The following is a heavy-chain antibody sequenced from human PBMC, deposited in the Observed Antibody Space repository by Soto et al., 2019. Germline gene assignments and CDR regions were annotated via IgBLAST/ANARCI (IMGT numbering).Heavy chain of an antibody. D-gene: IGHD6-19*01. V-gene: IGHV3-30*18. CDR1: GFTFSSYG. J-gene: IGHJ6*02. Sequence: QVQLVESGGGVVQPGRSLRLSCAASGFTFSSYGMHWVRQAPGKGLEWVAVISYDGSNKYYADSVKGRFTISRDNSKNTRNRQMNSLRAEDTAVYFCAKDRDGKQWLGRYYHYGMDVWGQGTTVTVSS. CDR3: AKDRDGKQWLGRYYHYGMDV. CDR2: ISYDGSNK.